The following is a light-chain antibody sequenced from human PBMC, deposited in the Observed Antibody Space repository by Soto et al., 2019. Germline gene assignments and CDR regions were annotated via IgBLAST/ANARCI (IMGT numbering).Light chain of an antibody. V-gene: IGLV2-14*01. Sequence: QSVLTQPTSVSGSPGQSITISCTGTYTDVGGYNRVSWYQHHAGKGPKMLIFEVDNRTSGISDRFSGSKSGDTASLTISDLQAEDEADYYCVSYIESSLTHGVFGGGTKLTV. CDR2: EVD. J-gene: IGLJ3*02. CDR3: VSYIESSLTHGV. CDR1: YTDVGGYNR.